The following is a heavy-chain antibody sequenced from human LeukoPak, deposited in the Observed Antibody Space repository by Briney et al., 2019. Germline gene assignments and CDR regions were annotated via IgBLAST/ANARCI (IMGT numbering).Heavy chain of an antibody. D-gene: IGHD5-24*01. CDR3: ARGSKEDGYPWGDY. V-gene: IGHV1-69*13. Sequence: SVKVSCKASGGTFSSYAISWLRQAPGQGLAWMGWIIPIFGTANYAQKFQGRVTITADESTSTAYMELSSLRSEDTAVYYCARGSKEDGYPWGDYWGQGTLVTVSS. CDR2: IIPIFGTA. J-gene: IGHJ4*02. CDR1: GGTFSSYA.